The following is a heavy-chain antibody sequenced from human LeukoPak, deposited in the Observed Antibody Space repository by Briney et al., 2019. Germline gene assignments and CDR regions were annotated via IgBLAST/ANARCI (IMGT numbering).Heavy chain of an antibody. CDR2: LSTSGST. CDR1: GGSISSYY. D-gene: IGHD6-6*01. Sequence: SETLSLTCTVSGGSISSYYWSWIRQPAGKGLEWIGHLSTSGSTNYNPSLKSRVTMSVDTSKNQFSLKLSSVTAADTAVYYCAREHYTGSSPNFDYWGQGTLVTVSS. CDR3: AREHYTGSSPNFDY. J-gene: IGHJ4*02. V-gene: IGHV4-4*07.